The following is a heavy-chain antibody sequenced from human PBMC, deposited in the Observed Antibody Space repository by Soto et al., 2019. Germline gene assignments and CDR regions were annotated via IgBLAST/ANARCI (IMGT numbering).Heavy chain of an antibody. V-gene: IGHV1-46*01. J-gene: IGHJ5*02. CDR1: GYTFTSYY. CDR2: INPSGGST. Sequence: GASGKVCGKASGYTFTSYYMHWVRQAPGQGLEWMGVINPSGGSTSYAQKFQGRVTMTRDTSTSTVYMELSSLRSEDTAVYYCARERPEEGDWFDPWGQGTLVTVSS. CDR3: ARERPEEGDWFDP.